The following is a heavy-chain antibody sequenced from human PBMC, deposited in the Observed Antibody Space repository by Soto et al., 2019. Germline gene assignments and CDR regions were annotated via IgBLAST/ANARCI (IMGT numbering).Heavy chain of an antibody. D-gene: IGHD6-19*01. CDR3: ARALRDPPFRMYSSGWYMRFDP. Sequence: GGSLRLSCAASGFTFSSYGMHWVRQAPGKGLEWVAVIWYDGSNKYYADSVKGRFTISRDNSKNTLYLQMNSLRSEDTAVYYCARALRDPPFRMYSSGWYMRFDPWGQGTLVTVSS. CDR1: GFTFSSYG. J-gene: IGHJ5*02. V-gene: IGHV3-33*01. CDR2: IWYDGSNK.